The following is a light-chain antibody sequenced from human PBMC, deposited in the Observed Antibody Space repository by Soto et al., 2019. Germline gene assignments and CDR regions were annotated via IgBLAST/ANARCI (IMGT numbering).Light chain of an antibody. CDR3: SSYAGSNNFV. CDR1: SSNIGGNY. CDR2: RNN. Sequence: QSVLTQPPSASGTPGQRVTIPCSGTSSNIGGNYVFWYQHLPGTAPKLLIYRNNQRPSGVPDRFSGSKSGTSASLAISGLRSEDEADYYCSSYAGSNNFVFGTGTKLTVL. J-gene: IGLJ1*01. V-gene: IGLV1-47*01.